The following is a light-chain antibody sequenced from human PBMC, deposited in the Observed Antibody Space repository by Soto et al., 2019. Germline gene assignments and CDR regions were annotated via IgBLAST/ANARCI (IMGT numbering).Light chain of an antibody. CDR1: QDISHF. CDR2: GAF. V-gene: IGKV1-27*01. CDR3: QNYDKESPAT. J-gene: IGKJ1*01. Sequence: DIQMTQSPSSLSASVGDTVTFTCRASQDISHFLAWYQQRPGKPPKLLIYGAFILQSGVPSRFSGSGSGTEFTLPISGLQPEDVAAYYCQNYDKESPATFGQGTKVDI.